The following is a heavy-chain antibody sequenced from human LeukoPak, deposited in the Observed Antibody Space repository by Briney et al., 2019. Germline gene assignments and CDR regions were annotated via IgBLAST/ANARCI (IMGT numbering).Heavy chain of an antibody. CDR2: ISGSGRTM. CDR3: ARGGLYGYDVCDY. CDR1: RFTFSSYE. V-gene: IGHV3-48*03. J-gene: IGHJ4*02. D-gene: IGHD5-12*01. Sequence: GGSLRLSCAASRFTFSSYEMNWVRQAPGKGLEWVSYISGSGRTMSYADSVKGRFTISRDNAKNSLYLQMNSLRVEDTAVYHCARGGLYGYDVCDYWGQGTLVTVSS.